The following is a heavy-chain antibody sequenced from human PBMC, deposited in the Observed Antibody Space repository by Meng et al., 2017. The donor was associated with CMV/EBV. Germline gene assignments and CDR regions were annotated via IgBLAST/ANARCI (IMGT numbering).Heavy chain of an antibody. CDR1: GFTFSSYS. V-gene: IGHV3-21*01. Sequence: GGSLRLSCAASGFTFSSYSMNWVRQAPGKGLEWVSSISSSSSYIYYADSVKGRFTISRDNAKNSLYLQMNSLRAEDTAVYYCARGPEDYYDGSGYYAPDYWGQGTLVTVSS. J-gene: IGHJ4*02. CDR2: ISSSSSYI. CDR3: ARGPEDYYDGSGYYAPDY. D-gene: IGHD3-22*01.